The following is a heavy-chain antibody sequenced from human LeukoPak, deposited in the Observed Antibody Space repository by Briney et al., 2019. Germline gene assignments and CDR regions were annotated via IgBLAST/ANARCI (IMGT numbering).Heavy chain of an antibody. V-gene: IGHV3-9*01. D-gene: IGHD3-22*01. CDR2: ISWNSGSI. Sequence: GGSLRLSCAGSGFTFDDYAMHWVRQAPGKGLEWVSGISWNSGSIGYADSVKGRFTISRDNAKNSLYLQMNSLRAEDTALYYCAKTLGGYYSPGYYFDYWGQGTLVTVSS. CDR3: AKTLGGYYSPGYYFDY. J-gene: IGHJ4*02. CDR1: GFTFDDYA.